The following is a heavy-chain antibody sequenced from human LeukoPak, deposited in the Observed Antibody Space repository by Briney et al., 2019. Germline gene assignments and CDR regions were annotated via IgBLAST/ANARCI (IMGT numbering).Heavy chain of an antibody. V-gene: IGHV1-69-2*01. D-gene: IGHD3-22*01. CDR2: VDPEDGET. Sequence: ASVKISCKVSGYTFTDYYMHWVQQAPGKGLEWMGLVDPEDGETIYAEKFQGRVTITADTSTDTAYMELSSLRSEDTAVYYCARASLSRVVVVITPLWYWGQGTLVTVSS. CDR1: GYTFTDYY. J-gene: IGHJ4*02. CDR3: ARASLSRVVVVITPLWY.